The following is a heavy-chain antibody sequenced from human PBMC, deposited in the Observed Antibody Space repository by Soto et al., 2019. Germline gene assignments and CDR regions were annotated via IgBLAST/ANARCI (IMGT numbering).Heavy chain of an antibody. D-gene: IGHD4-17*01. V-gene: IGHV3-30*04. CDR3: ARGGSVYGDSPPLFDY. CDR2: LSLDGSNK. Sequence: GGSLRLSCAASGFTFSSFVMHWVRQAPGKGLEWVATLSLDGSNKNYADSVKGRFTISRDNSKSTLYLQMNSLTIEDTAVYYCARGGSVYGDSPPLFDYWGQGTLVTVSS. J-gene: IGHJ4*02. CDR1: GFTFSSFV.